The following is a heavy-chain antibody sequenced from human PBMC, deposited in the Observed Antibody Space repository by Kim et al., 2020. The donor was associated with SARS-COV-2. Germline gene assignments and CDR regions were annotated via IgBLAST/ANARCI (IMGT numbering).Heavy chain of an antibody. CDR2: ISSNGGST. D-gene: IGHD5-18*01. J-gene: IGHJ4*02. CDR3: ASSSGGTMVTDY. CDR1: GFTFSSYA. Sequence: GGSLRLSCAASGFTFSSYAMHWVRQAPGKGLEYVSAISSNGGSTYYANSVKGRFTISRDNSKNTLYLQMGSLRAEDMAVYYCASSSGGTMVTDYWGQGTLGTVSS. V-gene: IGHV3-64*01.